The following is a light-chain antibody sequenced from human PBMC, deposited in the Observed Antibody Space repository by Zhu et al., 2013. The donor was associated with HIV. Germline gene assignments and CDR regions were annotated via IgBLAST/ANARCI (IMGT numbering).Light chain of an antibody. V-gene: IGKV3D-20*02. CDR2: GAS. Sequence: EIVLTQSPGTLSLSPGERATLSCRASQSVSSNYLAWYQQKPGQAPRLLVYGASRRATGIPDRFSGSGSGTDFTLTITRLEPEDFAVYYCQLRSNWPLFTFGPGTKVDIK. J-gene: IGKJ3*01. CDR3: QLRSNWPLFT. CDR1: QSVSSNY.